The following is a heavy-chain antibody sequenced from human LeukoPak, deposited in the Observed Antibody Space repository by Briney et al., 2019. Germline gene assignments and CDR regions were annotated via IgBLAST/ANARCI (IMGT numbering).Heavy chain of an antibody. CDR3: ARDRVRGSYWHDAFDI. CDR1: GYTFTSYG. Sequence: ASVKVSCKASGYTFTSYGISWVRQAPGQGLEWMGWINPNSGGTNYAQKFQGRVTMTRDTSISTAYMELSRLRSDDTAVYYCARDRVRGSYWHDAFDIWGQGTMVTVSS. D-gene: IGHD1-26*01. CDR2: INPNSGGT. V-gene: IGHV1-2*02. J-gene: IGHJ3*02.